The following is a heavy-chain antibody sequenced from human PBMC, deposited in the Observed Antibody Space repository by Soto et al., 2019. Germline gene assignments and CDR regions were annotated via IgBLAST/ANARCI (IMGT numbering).Heavy chain of an antibody. D-gene: IGHD1-20*01. Sequence: GAPVKVSCKASGYTFTTSDITGVRQATGQGSGRMGWTNPHRGKTGYAQKSQGRVTMTRNRSMSTDYMEVSSLRSEDTAVYYCARQYKSWFDPWGQGTLVTVSS. CDR1: GYTFTTSD. CDR3: ARQYKSWFDP. J-gene: IGHJ5*02. V-gene: IGHV1-8*01. CDR2: TNPHRGKT.